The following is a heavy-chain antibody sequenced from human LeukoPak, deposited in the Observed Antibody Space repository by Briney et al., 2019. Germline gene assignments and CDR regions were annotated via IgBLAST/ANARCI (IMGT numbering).Heavy chain of an antibody. V-gene: IGHV1-24*01. CDR3: ATLLGKINAFDI. CDR2: FDPEDGET. Sequence: ASVKVSCKVSGYTLTELSMHWVRQAPGKGLEWMGGFDPEDGETINAQKFQGRVTMTEDTSTDTAYMELSSLRSEDTAVYYCATLLGKINAFDIWGQGTMVTVSS. D-gene: IGHD3-16*01. CDR1: GYTLTELS. J-gene: IGHJ3*02.